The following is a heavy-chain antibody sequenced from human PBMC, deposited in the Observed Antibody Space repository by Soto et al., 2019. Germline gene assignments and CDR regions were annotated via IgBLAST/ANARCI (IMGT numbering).Heavy chain of an antibody. Sequence: PSETLSLTCTVSGGSVSSGSYYWSWIRQPPGKGLEWIGYIYYSGSTNYNPPLKSRVTISVDTSKNQFSLKLSSVTAADTAVYYCARDQRDFWSGFDYWGQGTLVTVSS. V-gene: IGHV4-61*01. J-gene: IGHJ4*02. D-gene: IGHD3-3*01. CDR3: ARDQRDFWSGFDY. CDR2: IYYSGST. CDR1: GGSVSSGSYY.